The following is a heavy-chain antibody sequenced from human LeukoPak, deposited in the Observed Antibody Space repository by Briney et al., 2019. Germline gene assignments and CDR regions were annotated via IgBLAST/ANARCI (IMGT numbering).Heavy chain of an antibody. D-gene: IGHD1-26*01. CDR2: INPSGGST. J-gene: IGHJ3*02. V-gene: IGHV1-46*01. CDR1: GYTFTSYY. CDR3: ARDKGGVGATNAFDI. Sequence: GASVKVSCKASGYTFTSYYMHWVRQAPGQGLEWMGIINPSGGSTSYAQKFQGRVTMTRDTSTSTVYMELSSLRSEDTAVYYCARDKGGVGATNAFDIWGQGTMVTVSS.